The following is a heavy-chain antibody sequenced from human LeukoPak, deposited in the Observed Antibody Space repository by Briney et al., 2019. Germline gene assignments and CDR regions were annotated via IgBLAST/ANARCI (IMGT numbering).Heavy chain of an antibody. CDR3: ARGGVVPGLDY. CDR1: GGSISSYY. D-gene: IGHD2-2*01. CDR2: IYYSGST. J-gene: IGHJ4*02. Sequence: SETLSLTCTVSGGSISSYYWSWIRQPPGKGLEWIGYIYYSGSTNYNPSLKSRVTISVDTCKNQFSLKLSSVTAADTAVYYCARGGVVPGLDYWGQGTLVTVSS. V-gene: IGHV4-59*01.